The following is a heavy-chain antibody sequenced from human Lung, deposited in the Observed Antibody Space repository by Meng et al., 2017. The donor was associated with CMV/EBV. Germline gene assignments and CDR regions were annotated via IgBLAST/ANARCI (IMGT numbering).Heavy chain of an antibody. V-gene: IGHV1-2*02. CDR2: INPKSGGT. Sequence: ASXXVSXKASGYNFTAYYIHWVRQAPGQGLEWMGWINPKSGGTNYAQKFQGRITMTGDTSITTAYMELSRLRSDDTAVYYCARGSDFWTSGGMDVWGQGTXVTVAS. CDR3: ARGSDFWTSGGMDV. CDR1: GYNFTAYY. D-gene: IGHD3/OR15-3a*01. J-gene: IGHJ6*02.